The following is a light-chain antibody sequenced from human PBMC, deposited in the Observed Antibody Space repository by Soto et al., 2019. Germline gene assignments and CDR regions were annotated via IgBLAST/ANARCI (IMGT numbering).Light chain of an antibody. Sequence: IQMTQTPYSLSASVGYRNTITCRASQSISSYLNWFQQKPGKVPKRLIYDASRLQSGVPSRFSGSGGGTDFTLSISSVQPEDFATYFCQQSYMDPITFGQGRLLEV. V-gene: IGKV1-39*01. CDR1: QSISSY. CDR2: DAS. J-gene: IGKJ5*01. CDR3: QQSYMDPIT.